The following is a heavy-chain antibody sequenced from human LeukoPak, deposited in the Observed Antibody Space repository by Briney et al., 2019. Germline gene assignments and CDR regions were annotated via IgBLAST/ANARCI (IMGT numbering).Heavy chain of an antibody. J-gene: IGHJ3*02. CDR1: GYTFTNYY. CDR3: ARGPPGITMIVVVVPDI. D-gene: IGHD3-22*01. Sequence: ASVKVSCKAFGYTFTNYYIHWVRQAPGQGLEWMGIINPSGGGTSYAQRFQGRVTMTRDTSTSTAYMELRSLRSDDTAVYYCARGPPGITMIVVVVPDIWGQGTMVTVSS. CDR2: INPSGGGT. V-gene: IGHV1-46*01.